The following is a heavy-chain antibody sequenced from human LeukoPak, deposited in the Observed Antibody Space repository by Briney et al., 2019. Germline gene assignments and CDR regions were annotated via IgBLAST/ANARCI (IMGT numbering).Heavy chain of an antibody. D-gene: IGHD3-3*01. CDR2: IIPIFGTA. CDR3: ARDAQYYDFWSGYYTNWFDP. CDR1: GGTFSSYA. J-gene: IGHJ5*02. V-gene: IGHV1-69*05. Sequence: SVKVSCKASGGTFSSYAISWVWQAPGQGREWMGGIIPIFGTANYAQKFQDRVRITTDETTSTAYMELSSLRSEDTAVYYCARDAQYYDFWSGYYTNWFDPWGQGTLVTVSS.